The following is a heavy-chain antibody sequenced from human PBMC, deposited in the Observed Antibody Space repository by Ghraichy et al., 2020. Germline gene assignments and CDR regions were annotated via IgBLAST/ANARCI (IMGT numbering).Heavy chain of an antibody. Sequence: SQTLSLTCAVYGGSFSGYYWSWIRQPPGKGLEWIGEINHSGSTNYNPSLKSRVTISVDTSKNQFSLKLSSVTAADTAVYYCARGRQGSSWYFDRNWFDPWGQGTLVTVSS. CDR2: INHSGST. J-gene: IGHJ5*02. V-gene: IGHV4-34*01. D-gene: IGHD6-13*01. CDR3: ARGRQGSSWYFDRNWFDP. CDR1: GGSFSGYY.